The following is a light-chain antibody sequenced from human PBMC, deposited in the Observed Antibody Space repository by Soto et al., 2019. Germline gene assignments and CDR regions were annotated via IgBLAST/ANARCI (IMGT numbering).Light chain of an antibody. CDR2: GAS. Sequence: EIVLTQSAATLSLSPGDRSTLSFKSSQSITTSLAWYQHKPGQAPRLLIYGASTRATGIPARFSGSGSGTEFTLTISSLQSEDFAVYYCQQYNNWPPWTFGQGTKVAIK. V-gene: IGKV3-15*01. CDR1: QSITTS. CDR3: QQYNNWPPWT. J-gene: IGKJ1*01.